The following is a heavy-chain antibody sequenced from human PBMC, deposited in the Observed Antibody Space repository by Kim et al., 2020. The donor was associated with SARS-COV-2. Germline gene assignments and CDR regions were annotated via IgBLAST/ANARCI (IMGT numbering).Heavy chain of an antibody. CDR1: GGSISSSSYY. V-gene: IGHV4-39*01. Sequence: SETLSLTCTVSGGSISSSSYYWGWIRQPPGKRLEWIGSIYYSGSTYYNPSLTSRVTISVDTSRNQFSLKLSSVTAADTAVYYCARPNGSIKRAFDIWGQGTMVTVSS. CDR3: ARPNGSIKRAFDI. D-gene: IGHD2-15*01. J-gene: IGHJ3*02. CDR2: IYYSGST.